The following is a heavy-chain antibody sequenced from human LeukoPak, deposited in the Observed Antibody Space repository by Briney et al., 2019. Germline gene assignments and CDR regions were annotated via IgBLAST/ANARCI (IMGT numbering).Heavy chain of an antibody. Sequence: GGSLRLSCAASGFTFSSYWMNWFRQAPGKGLEWVGFIGSKVYGGTTEYAASVKGRFIISRDDSKSIAYLQINSLKTEDTGVYYCSKSYYYDSTSSFDFWGQGTLVTVSS. CDR1: GFTFSSYW. J-gene: IGHJ4*02. CDR2: IGSKVYGGTT. CDR3: SKSYYYDSTSSFDF. V-gene: IGHV3-49*03. D-gene: IGHD3-22*01.